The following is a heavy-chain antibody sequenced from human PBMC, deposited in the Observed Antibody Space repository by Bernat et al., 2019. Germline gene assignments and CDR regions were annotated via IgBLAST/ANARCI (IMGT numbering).Heavy chain of an antibody. J-gene: IGHJ4*02. CDR1: GGTFSSYA. Sequence: QVQLVQSGAEVKKPGSSVKVSCKASGGTFSSYAISWVRQAPGQGLEWMGGIIPILGIANYAQKFQGRVTITTDKSTSTAYMELSSLRSEDTAVYYCARGLEWELLYGYFDYWGQGTLVTVSS. V-gene: IGHV1-69*04. D-gene: IGHD1-26*01. CDR3: ARGLEWELLYGYFDY. CDR2: IIPILGIA.